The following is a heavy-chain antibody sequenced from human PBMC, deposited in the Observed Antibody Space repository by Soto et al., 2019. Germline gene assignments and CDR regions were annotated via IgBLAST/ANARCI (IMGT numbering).Heavy chain of an antibody. V-gene: IGHV1-69*02. J-gene: IGHJ6*02. CDR2: IIPILGIA. D-gene: IGHD5-12*01. Sequence: ASVKVSCKASGGTFSSYTISWVRQAPGQGLEWMGRIIPILGIANYAQKFQGRFSISRDDSKSIAYLQMNNLKTDDTAVYYCSRLPPERYSAYDFPMDVWGQGTTVTVSS. CDR3: SRLPPERYSAYDFPMDV. CDR1: GGTFSSYT.